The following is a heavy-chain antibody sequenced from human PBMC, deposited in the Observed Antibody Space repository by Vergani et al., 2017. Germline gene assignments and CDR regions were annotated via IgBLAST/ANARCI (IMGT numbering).Heavy chain of an antibody. CDR3: ARETYYDSSGYYRSHLLFDP. V-gene: IGHV1-18*01. D-gene: IGHD3-22*01. CDR2: ISAYNGNT. CDR1: GYTFTSYG. Sequence: QVQLVQSGAEVKKPGASVKVSCKASGYTFTSYGISWVRQAPGQGLEWMGWISAYNGNTNYAQKLQGRVTMTTDTSTSTAYMELRSLRSDDTAVYYCARETYYDSSGYYRSHLLFDPWGQGTLVTVSS. J-gene: IGHJ5*02.